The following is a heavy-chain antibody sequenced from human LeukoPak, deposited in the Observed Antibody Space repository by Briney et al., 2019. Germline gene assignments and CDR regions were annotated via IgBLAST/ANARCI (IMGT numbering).Heavy chain of an antibody. CDR2: INTDGTST. CDR3: ARGLSDAFDI. Sequence: GGSLRLSCEASGFNFSTYWMNWVRQAPGKGLVWVSRINTDGTSTSYADSVKGRFTISRDNAKNTLYLQMNSLRAEDTAVYYCARGLSDAFDIWGQGTMVTVSS. V-gene: IGHV3-74*01. CDR1: GFNFSTYW. J-gene: IGHJ3*02.